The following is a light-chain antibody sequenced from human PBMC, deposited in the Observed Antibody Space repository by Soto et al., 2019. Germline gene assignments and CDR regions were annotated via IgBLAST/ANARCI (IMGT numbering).Light chain of an antibody. J-gene: IGLJ2*01. CDR2: DFY. CDR3: CSYAGSSASVI. CDR1: ISDVGDYDY. Sequence: QSALTQPRSVSGSPGQSVTISCTGTISDVGDYDYVSWYQQHPGKAPKLIIYDFYKRSSGVPDRFSGSKSGNTASLTISGIQAEDEADYYCCSYAGSSASVIFGGGTKVTVL. V-gene: IGLV2-11*01.